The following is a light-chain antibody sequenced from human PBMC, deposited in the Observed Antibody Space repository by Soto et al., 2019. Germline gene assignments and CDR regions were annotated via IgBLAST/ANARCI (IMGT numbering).Light chain of an antibody. Sequence: EIVLTQSPGTLSLSPGERATLSCRASQSVSNNYLAWYQQKPGQAPRLLIYGASSRATGIPDRFSGSGSGTDFTLTISRLEPEDFAVYYCQQYGTSPRTFGQGTTVDIK. V-gene: IGKV3-20*01. CDR2: GAS. CDR3: QQYGTSPRT. J-gene: IGKJ1*01. CDR1: QSVSNNY.